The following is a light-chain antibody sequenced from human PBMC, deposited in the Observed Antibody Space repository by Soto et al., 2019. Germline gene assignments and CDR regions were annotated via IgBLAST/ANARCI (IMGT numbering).Light chain of an antibody. CDR3: QQYNSYPFT. V-gene: IGKV3-15*01. Sequence: EIVMTPSPATLSVSPGERATPSCRASQSVSSNLAWYQQKPGQAHRLLIYGAYTRATGIQARFSGSGSGTEFTLTISSLQPEDFATYYCQQYNSYPFTFGQGTRLEIK. CDR1: QSVSSN. CDR2: GAY. J-gene: IGKJ5*01.